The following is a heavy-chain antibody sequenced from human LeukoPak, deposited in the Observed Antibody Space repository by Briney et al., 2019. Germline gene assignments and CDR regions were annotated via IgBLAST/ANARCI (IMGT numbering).Heavy chain of an antibody. CDR2: ISAYNGDT. D-gene: IGHD4-17*01. CDR3: ARDRYSGYGDPTIYWYFDL. Sequence: GASVKVSCKASGYTFISYGISWVRQAPGQGLEWMGWISAYNGDTNYAQKLQGRVTMTTDTSTSTAYMELRSLRSDDTAVYYCARDRYSGYGDPTIYWYFDLWGRGTLVTVSS. J-gene: IGHJ2*01. CDR1: GYTFISYG. V-gene: IGHV1-18*01.